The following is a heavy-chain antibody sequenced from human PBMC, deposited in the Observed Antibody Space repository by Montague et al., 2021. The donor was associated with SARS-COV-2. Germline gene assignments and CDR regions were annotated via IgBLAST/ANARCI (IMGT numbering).Heavy chain of an antibody. CDR1: DGSVISTYPH. J-gene: IGHJ4*02. CDR3: TRGIDSYKTGY. Sequence: SETLSLTCTVSDGSVISTYPHWHWVRQSPGRGLEWIGGYLFHIDTADYNASLRSRVTISVDTSKNQFSLKLTSVTAADTAGYYCTRGIDSYKTGYWGQGIQVTVSS. D-gene: IGHD6-13*01. CDR2: LFHIDTA. V-gene: IGHV4-61*01.